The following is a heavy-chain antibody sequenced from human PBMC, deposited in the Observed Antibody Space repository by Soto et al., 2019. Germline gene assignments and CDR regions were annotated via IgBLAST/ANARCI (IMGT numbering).Heavy chain of an antibody. J-gene: IGHJ5*02. V-gene: IGHV3-53*01. CDR1: GFTVSSSY. Sequence: GGSLRLSCNASGFTVSSSYMSWVRQAPGMGLEWVAVIESGGSTHYADSVKGRFTISRDNSKNMIYLQLHTLRAEDTAVYYCAKAITGWFDPWGQGTLVTVSS. CDR3: AKAITGWFDP. CDR2: IESGGST.